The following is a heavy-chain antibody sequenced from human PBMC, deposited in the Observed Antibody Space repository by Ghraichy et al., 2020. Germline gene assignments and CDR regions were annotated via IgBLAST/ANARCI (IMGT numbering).Heavy chain of an antibody. V-gene: IGHV3-23*01. CDR2: ISGNGGST. CDR1: GFTFSSYA. D-gene: IGHD3-22*01. CDR3: AKDYYDSSGLFDC. J-gene: IGHJ4*02. Sequence: GESLNISCAASGFTFSSYAINWVRQAPGKGLEWVSGISGNGGSTYYADSVKGRFTISRDNSKNTLYLQMNSLRAEDTAVYYCAKDYYDSSGLFDCWGQGTLVTVSS.